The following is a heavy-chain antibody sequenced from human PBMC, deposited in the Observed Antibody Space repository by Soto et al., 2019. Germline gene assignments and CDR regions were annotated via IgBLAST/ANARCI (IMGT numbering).Heavy chain of an antibody. CDR3: VRCYCSGGSCYKCGKFDL. CDR2: IGPYNGNT. CDR1: GYTFNNYG. J-gene: IGHJ2*01. Sequence: QVQLVQSGAEVKKPGASVTVSCKASGYTFNNYGISWVRQAPGQGLEWMGWIGPYNGNTDHAQNFQGRFTMTTETSTNPVFMEMRSMISDDQALYYCVRCYCSGGSCYKCGKFDLWGRGTLVTVSS. D-gene: IGHD2-15*01. V-gene: IGHV1-18*01.